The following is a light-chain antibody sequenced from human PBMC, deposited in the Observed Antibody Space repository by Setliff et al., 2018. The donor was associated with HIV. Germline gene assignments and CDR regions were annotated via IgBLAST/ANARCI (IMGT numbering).Light chain of an antibody. Sequence: QSVLAQPASVSGSPGQSITLSCTGTSSDVGSYNVVSWYQQHPGRAPKLMIYDVTKRPSGVSDRFSGSTSGNTASLTISGLQTEDEADYCCSYTSSLTYVFGTGTKVTVL. CDR3: CSYTSSLTYV. CDR2: DVT. J-gene: IGLJ1*01. V-gene: IGLV2-14*03. CDR1: SSDVGSYNV.